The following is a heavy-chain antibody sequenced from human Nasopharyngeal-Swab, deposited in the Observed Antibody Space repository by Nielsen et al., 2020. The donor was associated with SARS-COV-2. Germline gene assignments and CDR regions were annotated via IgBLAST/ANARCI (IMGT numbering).Heavy chain of an antibody. CDR2: IIPILGIA. CDR1: GGTFSSYA. Sequence: SVKVSCKASGGTFSSYAISWVRQAPGQGLEWMGRIIPILGIANYAQKFQGRVTITADKSTSPAYMELSSLRSEDTAVYYCARSHCSGGSCYVTGYYYGMDVWGQGTTVTVSS. CDR3: ARSHCSGGSCYVTGYYYGMDV. V-gene: IGHV1-69*04. D-gene: IGHD2-15*01. J-gene: IGHJ6*02.